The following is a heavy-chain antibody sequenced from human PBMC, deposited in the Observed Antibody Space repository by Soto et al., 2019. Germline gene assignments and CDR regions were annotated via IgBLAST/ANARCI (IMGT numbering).Heavy chain of an antibody. Sequence: GGSLRLSCAASGFTFSSYAMHWVRQAPGKGLEWVAVISYDGSNKYYADSVKGRFTISRDNSKNTLYLQMNSLRAEDTAVYYCARVSNVVVPAAVWWFDPWGQGT. V-gene: IGHV3-30-3*01. CDR2: ISYDGSNK. CDR1: GFTFSSYA. CDR3: ARVSNVVVPAAVWWFDP. J-gene: IGHJ5*02. D-gene: IGHD2-2*01.